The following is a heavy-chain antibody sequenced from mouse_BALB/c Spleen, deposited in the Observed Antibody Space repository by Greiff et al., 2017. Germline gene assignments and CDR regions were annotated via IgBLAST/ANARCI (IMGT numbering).Heavy chain of an antibody. D-gene: IGHD1-1*01. CDR2: ISSGGST. CDR1: GFTFSSYA. V-gene: IGHV5-6-5*01. Sequence: EVMLVESGGGLVKPGGSLKLSCAASGFTFSSYAMSWVRQTPEKRLAWVASISSGGSTYYPDSVKGRFTISRDNARNILYLQMSSLRSEDTAMYYCARENYGSSFPYAMDYWGQGTSVTVSS. J-gene: IGHJ4*01. CDR3: ARENYGSSFPYAMDY.